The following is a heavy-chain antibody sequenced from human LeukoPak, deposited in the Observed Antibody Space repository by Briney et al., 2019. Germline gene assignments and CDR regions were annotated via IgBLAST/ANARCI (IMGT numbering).Heavy chain of an antibody. V-gene: IGHV3-7*01. CDR3: AKDQSYCSGGSCYPTLDY. Sequence: GGSLRLSCAASHFTFTTYWMSWVRQAPGKGLEWVANIKPDGSEKYYVDSVKGRFTISRDNAKNSLYLQMNSLRAEDTAVYYCAKDQSYCSGGSCYPTLDYWGQGTLVTVSS. D-gene: IGHD2-15*01. CDR2: IKPDGSEK. J-gene: IGHJ4*02. CDR1: HFTFTTYW.